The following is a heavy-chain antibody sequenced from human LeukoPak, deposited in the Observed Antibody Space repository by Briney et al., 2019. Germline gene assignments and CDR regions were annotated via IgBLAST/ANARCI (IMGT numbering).Heavy chain of an antibody. V-gene: IGHV1-2*06. Sequence: ASVKVSCKASGYTFIGYYMHLVRQAHGRGLEWMGRINPNSGGTDYAQKFQGRVTMTRDTSISTAYLEFSSLRSDDTAVYYCARDWSLTTLDYWGQGTLVTVSS. CDR2: INPNSGGT. CDR1: GYTFIGYY. J-gene: IGHJ4*02. CDR3: ARDWSLTTLDY. D-gene: IGHD4-17*01.